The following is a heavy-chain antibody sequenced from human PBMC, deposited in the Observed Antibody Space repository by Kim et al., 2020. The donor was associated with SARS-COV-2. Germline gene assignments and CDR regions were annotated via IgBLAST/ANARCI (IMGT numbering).Heavy chain of an antibody. D-gene: IGHD3-10*01. V-gene: IGHV3-30*18. CDR1: GFTFSSYG. CDR3: AKAKFRYYGSGSFPGPYYYCGMDV. Sequence: GSLRLSCAASGFTFSSYGMHWVRQAPGKGLEWVAVISYDGSNKYYADSVKGRFTISRDNSKNTLYLQMNSLRAEDTAVYYCAKAKFRYYGSGSFPGPYYYCGMDVWGQGATVTVSS. J-gene: IGHJ6*01. CDR2: ISYDGSNK.